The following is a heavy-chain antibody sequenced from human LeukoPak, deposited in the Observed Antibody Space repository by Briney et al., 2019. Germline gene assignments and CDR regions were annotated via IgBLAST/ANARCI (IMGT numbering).Heavy chain of an antibody. D-gene: IGHD1-26*01. CDR2: IASGGTT. J-gene: IGHJ3*01. V-gene: IGHV3-53*01. CDR1: GFTVSSNY. CDR3: ARGGDIVGATRSAFDL. Sequence: GGSLRLSCAASGFTVSSNYMSWVRQAPGKGLEWVSVIASGGTTYYADSVKGRFTTSRDNSKNTLYLQMNDLRAEDTAVFYCARGGDIVGATRSAFDLWGQGTMVTVSS.